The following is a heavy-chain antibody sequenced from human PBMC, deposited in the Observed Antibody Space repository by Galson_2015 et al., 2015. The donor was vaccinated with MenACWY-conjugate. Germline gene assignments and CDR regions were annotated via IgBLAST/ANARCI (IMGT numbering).Heavy chain of an antibody. D-gene: IGHD5-24*01. CDR2: IKSKYVGGTI. J-gene: IGHJ4*02. V-gene: IGHV3-15*01. CDR1: GFTFSNAW. Sequence: SLRLSCAGSGFTFSNAWMNWVRQAPGKGLEWVGRIKSKYVGGTIEYAAPVKGRFIISRDDSKNTLYLQMNSLKTEDTAVYYCNIVHSVTSQHDGHWGQGTLVTVSA. CDR3: NIVHSVTSQHDGH.